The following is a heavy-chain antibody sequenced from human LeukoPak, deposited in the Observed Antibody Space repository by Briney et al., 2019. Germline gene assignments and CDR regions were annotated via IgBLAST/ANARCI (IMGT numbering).Heavy chain of an antibody. D-gene: IGHD4-23*01. V-gene: IGHV3-21*01. J-gene: IGHJ4*02. CDR3: ARGVVMGIFDY. CDR2: ISSSSSYI. Sequence: GGSLRLSCAASGFTFSSYSMNWVRQAPGKGLEWVSSISSSSSYIYYADSVKGRFTISKDNAKNSLYLQMNSLRAEDTAVYYCARGVVMGIFDYWGQGTLVTVSS. CDR1: GFTFSSYS.